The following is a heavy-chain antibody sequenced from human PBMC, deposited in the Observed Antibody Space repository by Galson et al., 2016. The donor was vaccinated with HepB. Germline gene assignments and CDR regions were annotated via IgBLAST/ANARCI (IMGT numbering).Heavy chain of an antibody. CDR1: RFTFSSYS. J-gene: IGHJ6*02. D-gene: IGHD3-3*01. CDR2: XXHXXXGT. Sequence: SLRLSCAASRFTFSSYSMHWVRQTPGKGLXXVSXXXHXXXGTYXADSVKGRLTISRDNSKNTLYLQMNSLRVEDTAIYYCVKDPFFYYGMDVWGQGTTVTVSS. CDR3: VKDPFFYYGMDV. V-gene: IGHV3-64D*06.